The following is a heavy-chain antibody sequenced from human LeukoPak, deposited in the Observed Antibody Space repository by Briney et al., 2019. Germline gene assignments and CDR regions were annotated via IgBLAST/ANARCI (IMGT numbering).Heavy chain of an antibody. CDR3: ARHRRLSYFDY. J-gene: IGHJ4*02. D-gene: IGHD2/OR15-2a*01. CDR1: GGSISSSSYY. CDR2: IYYSGST. Sequence: PSETPSLTCTVSGGSISSSSYYWGWIRQPPGKGLEWIGNIYYSGSTYYNPSLKNRVTISVDTSKNQFSLKLSSVTAADTAVYFCARHRRLSYFDYWGQGTLVTVSS. V-gene: IGHV4-39*01.